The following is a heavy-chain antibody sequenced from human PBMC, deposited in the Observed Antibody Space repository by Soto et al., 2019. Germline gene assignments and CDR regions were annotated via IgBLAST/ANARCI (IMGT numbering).Heavy chain of an antibody. D-gene: IGHD4-17*01. Sequence: QMQLVQSGPEVKKPGTSVKVSCKASGFTFTSSAMQWVRQARGQRLEWIGWIVVGSGNTNYAQKFQERVTITRDMXTXTXXMELSSLRSEDTAVYYCAACGDTTPYCYYYYGMDVWGQGTTVTVSS. CDR3: AACGDTTPYCYYYYGMDV. V-gene: IGHV1-58*02. J-gene: IGHJ6*02. CDR1: GFTFTSSA. CDR2: IVVGSGNT.